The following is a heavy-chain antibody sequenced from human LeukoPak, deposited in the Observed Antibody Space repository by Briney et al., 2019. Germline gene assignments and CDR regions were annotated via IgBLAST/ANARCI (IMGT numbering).Heavy chain of an antibody. J-gene: IGHJ4*02. Sequence: ASVKVSCKASGYTFTSYGISWVRQAPGQGLEWMGIINPSGGSTSYAQKFQGRVTMTRDMSTSTVYMELSSLRSEDTAVYYCARGYSGSYPYPTNFDYWGQGTLVTVSS. V-gene: IGHV1-46*01. CDR1: GYTFTSYG. CDR3: ARGYSGSYPYPTNFDY. CDR2: INPSGGST. D-gene: IGHD1-26*01.